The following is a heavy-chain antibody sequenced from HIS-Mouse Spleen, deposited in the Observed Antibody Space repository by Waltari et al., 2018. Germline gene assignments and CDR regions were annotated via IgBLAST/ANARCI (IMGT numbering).Heavy chain of an antibody. CDR1: GGSIISSSDS. Sequence: QLQLQESGPGLVKPSETLSLTCTVSGGSIISSSDSRGWIRQPPGKGLEWIGSIYYSGSTYYNPSLKSRVTISVDTSKNQFSLKLSSVTAADTAVYYCAREIPYSSSWYDWYFDLWGRGTLVTVSS. J-gene: IGHJ2*01. D-gene: IGHD6-13*01. V-gene: IGHV4-39*07. CDR2: IYYSGST. CDR3: AREIPYSSSWYDWYFDL.